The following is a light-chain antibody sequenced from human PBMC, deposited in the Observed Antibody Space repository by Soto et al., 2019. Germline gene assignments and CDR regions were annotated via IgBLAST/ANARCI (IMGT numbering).Light chain of an antibody. V-gene: IGKV1-39*01. CDR2: AAS. Sequence: DIQMTQSPSSLSAPVGDRVTITCRASQSIGNSLNWYQQTPGKAPKLLIYAASHLQSGVPSRFSGSGSGTEFTLAISSLQPEDFAIYYCQQSYSIPPTFVPGTKVHIK. CDR1: QSIGNS. J-gene: IGKJ3*01. CDR3: QQSYSIPPT.